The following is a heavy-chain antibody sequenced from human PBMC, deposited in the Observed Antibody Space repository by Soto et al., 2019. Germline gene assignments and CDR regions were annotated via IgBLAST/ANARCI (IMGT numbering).Heavy chain of an antibody. J-gene: IGHJ5*02. CDR2: MNPNSGNT. V-gene: IGHV1-8*01. Sequence: XSVKVSCKASGYTFTSYDINWVRQATGQGLEWMGWMNPNSGNTGYAQKFQGRVTMTRNTSISTAYMELSSLRSEDTAVYYCARGCIKGWLRLMRAHLRYNWFDPWGQGTLVTVSS. CDR3: ARGCIKGWLRLMRAHLRYNWFDP. CDR1: GYTFTSYD. D-gene: IGHD5-12*01.